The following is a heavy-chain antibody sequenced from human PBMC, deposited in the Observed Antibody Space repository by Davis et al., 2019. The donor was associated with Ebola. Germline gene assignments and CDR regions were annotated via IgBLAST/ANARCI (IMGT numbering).Heavy chain of an antibody. V-gene: IGHV3-21*04. J-gene: IGHJ4*02. CDR2: ISRSSSYI. D-gene: IGHD6-19*01. CDR3: ARTVVAVAGTFFDY. CDR1: GFTFSSYS. Sequence: GESLKISCAASGFTFSSYSMNWVRQAPGKGLEWVSSISRSSSYIYYADSMKGRFTISRDNTKNSLYLQMNSLRAEDTAVYYCARTVVAVAGTFFDYWGQGTLVTVSS.